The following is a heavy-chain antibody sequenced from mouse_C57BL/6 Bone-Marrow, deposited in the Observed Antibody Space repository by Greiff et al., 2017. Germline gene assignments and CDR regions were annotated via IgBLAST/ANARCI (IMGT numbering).Heavy chain of an antibody. J-gene: IGHJ3*01. CDR1: GFTFSSYG. CDR2: ISSGGSYT. V-gene: IGHV5-6*01. CDR3: ARFYYDYSLFAY. D-gene: IGHD2-4*01. Sequence: EVMLVESGGDLVKPGGSLKLSCAASGFTFSSYGMSWVRQTPDKRLEWVATISSGGSYTYYPDSVKGRITISRDNAKNTLYLQMSSLKSEDTAMYYCARFYYDYSLFAYWGQGTLVTVSA.